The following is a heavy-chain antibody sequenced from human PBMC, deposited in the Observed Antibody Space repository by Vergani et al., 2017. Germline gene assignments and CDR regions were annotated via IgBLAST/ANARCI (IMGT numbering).Heavy chain of an antibody. CDR1: GFTFTKYA. V-gene: IGHV3-23*01. CDR2: ISATVGST. J-gene: IGHJ6*03. CDR3: AREGQRVPMARYYYMDV. Sequence: EVQLLESGGGLVQPGGSLRLSCAASGFTFTKYAMTWVRQAPGKGLEWVSTISATVGSTYYADSVKGRFTISRDNSKNTLFLQMNSLRAEDTAVYNCAREGQRVPMARYYYMDVWGKGTTVTVSS. D-gene: IGHD6-6*01.